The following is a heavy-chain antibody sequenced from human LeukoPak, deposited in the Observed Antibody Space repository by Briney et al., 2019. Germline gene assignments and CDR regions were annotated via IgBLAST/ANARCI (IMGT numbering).Heavy chain of an antibody. CDR2: IYYSGST. D-gene: IGHD3-10*01. J-gene: IGHJ5*02. CDR3: ARDYITMVRGVIMGNWFDP. Sequence: SETLSLTCTVSGGSISSYYWSWIRQPPGKGLEWSGYIYYSGSTNYNPSLKSRVTISVDTSKNQFSLKLSSVTAADTAVYYCARDYITMVRGVIMGNWFDPWGQGTLVTVSS. CDR1: GGSISSYY. V-gene: IGHV4-59*01.